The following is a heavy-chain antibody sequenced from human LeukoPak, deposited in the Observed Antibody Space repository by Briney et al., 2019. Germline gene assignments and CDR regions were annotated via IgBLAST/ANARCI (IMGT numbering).Heavy chain of an antibody. CDR2: IRYDGSNK. D-gene: IGHD6-13*01. CDR1: GFTFSSYG. Sequence: GGSLRLSCAASGFTFSSYGMHWVRQAPGKGLEWVAFIRYDGSNKYYADSVKGRFTTSRDNSKNTLYLQMNSLRAEDTAVYYCAKSRLSSRVISDFDYWGQGTLVTVSS. J-gene: IGHJ4*02. V-gene: IGHV3-30*02. CDR3: AKSRLSSRVISDFDY.